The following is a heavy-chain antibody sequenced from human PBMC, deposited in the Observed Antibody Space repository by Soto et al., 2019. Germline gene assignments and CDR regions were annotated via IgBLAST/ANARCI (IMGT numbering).Heavy chain of an antibody. CDR2: IIPIFGTA. V-gene: IGHV1-69*13. CDR3: ARGIAVAGPYYFDY. J-gene: IGHJ4*02. D-gene: IGHD6-19*01. CDR1: GGTFSSYA. Sequence: ASVKVSCKASGGTFSSYAISWVLQAPGQGLEWMGGIIPIFGTANYAQKFQGRVTITADESTSTAYMELSSLRSEDTAVYYCARGIAVAGPYYFDYWGQGTLVTVSS.